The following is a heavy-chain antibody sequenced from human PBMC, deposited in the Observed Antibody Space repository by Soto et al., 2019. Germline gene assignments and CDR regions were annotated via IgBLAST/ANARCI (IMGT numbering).Heavy chain of an antibody. CDR3: ARERPDGARLDP. CDR1: GGSISSGDYY. D-gene: IGHD6-6*01. V-gene: IGHV4-30-4*01. J-gene: IGHJ5*02. CDR2: IYYSGST. Sequence: QVQLQESGPGLVKPSQTLTLTCTVSGGSISSGDYYWSWIRQPPGKGLEWIGYIYYSGSTYYSPSLKSRVTISVDTSKNQFSLKLSSVTAADTAVYYCARERPDGARLDPWGQGTLVTVSS.